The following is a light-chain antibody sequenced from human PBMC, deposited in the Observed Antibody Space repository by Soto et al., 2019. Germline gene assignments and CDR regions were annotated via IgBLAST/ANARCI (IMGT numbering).Light chain of an antibody. CDR1: SSDVGSYNL. V-gene: IGLV2-23*02. J-gene: IGLJ1*01. CDR3: CSYAGSSTLV. CDR2: EVS. Sequence: QAALTQPASRSWAHGQASSISRPGTSSDVGSYNLVSWYQHHPGKAPKLMIYEVSKRPSGVSNRFSGSKSGNTASLTISGLQAEDEADYYCCSYAGSSTLVFGTGTKVTVL.